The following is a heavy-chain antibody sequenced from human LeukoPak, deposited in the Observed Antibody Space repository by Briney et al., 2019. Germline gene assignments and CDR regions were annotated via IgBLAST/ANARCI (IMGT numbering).Heavy chain of an antibody. CDR3: AKDRRQWLATGAFDI. CDR2: ISYDGSAK. D-gene: IGHD6-19*01. Sequence: GRSLRLSCAASGFTFSNYGMHWVRQAPGKGLEWVAVISYDGSAKYYGDSVKGRFTISRDSSTNTLYLQMNSLRPEDTAVYYCAKDRRQWLATGAFDIWGQGTMVTVSS. J-gene: IGHJ3*02. V-gene: IGHV3-30*18. CDR1: GFTFSNYG.